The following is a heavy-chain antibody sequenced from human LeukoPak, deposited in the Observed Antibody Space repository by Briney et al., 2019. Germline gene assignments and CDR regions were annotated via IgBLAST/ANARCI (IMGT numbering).Heavy chain of an antibody. J-gene: IGHJ4*02. D-gene: IGHD3-22*01. CDR2: ISYSGST. V-gene: IGHV4-59*01. CDR3: ARSSGYYDSSGSYYNFFDY. CDR1: DGSISSYY. Sequence: SETLSLTCTVSDGSISSYYWSWIRQPPGKGLEWIGYISYSGSTNYNPSLKSRVTISVDTSKNQFSLKLSSVTAADTAVFYCARSSGYYDSSGSYYNFFDYWGQGTLVTVSS.